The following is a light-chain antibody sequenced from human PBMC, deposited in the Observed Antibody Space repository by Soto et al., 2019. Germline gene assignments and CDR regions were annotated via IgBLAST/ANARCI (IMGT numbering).Light chain of an antibody. V-gene: IGKV3D-15*01. CDR2: GAS. CDR1: QSVSSN. Sequence: EIVMTQSPATLSVSPGERATLSCRASQSVSSNLAWSQQKPGQAPRLLIYGASTRATGIPARFSGSGSGPEFTLTISSLQSEDFAVYYCQQYNNWPITFGQGTRLEIK. CDR3: QQYNNWPIT. J-gene: IGKJ5*01.